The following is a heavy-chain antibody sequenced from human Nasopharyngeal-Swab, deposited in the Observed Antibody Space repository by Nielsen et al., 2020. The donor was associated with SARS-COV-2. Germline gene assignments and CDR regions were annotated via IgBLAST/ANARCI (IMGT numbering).Heavy chain of an antibody. CDR2: IVVGSGNT. J-gene: IGHJ6*02. V-gene: IGHV1-58*02. Sequence: SVKVSCKASGFTFTSSAMQWVRQARGQRLEWIGWIVVGSGNTNYAQKFQERVTITRDMSTSTAYMELSSLRSEDTAVYHCAAEVRYSSGWWAYYYYGMDVWGQGTTVNVSS. CDR3: AAEVRYSSGWWAYYYYGMDV. D-gene: IGHD6-19*01. CDR1: GFTFTSSA.